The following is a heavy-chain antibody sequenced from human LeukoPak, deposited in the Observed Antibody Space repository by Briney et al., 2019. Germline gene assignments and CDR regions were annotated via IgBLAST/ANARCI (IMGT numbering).Heavy chain of an antibody. V-gene: IGHV3-7*03. D-gene: IGHD3-16*01. CDR1: GLSFSDYW. CDR3: ARGGGLDV. J-gene: IGHJ6*02. CDR2: INHNGNVN. Sequence: GGSLRLSCVGSGLSFSDYWMNWARQAPGKGLEWVAGINHNGNVNYYVDSVKGRFTISRDNAKNSLYLQMSNLRAEDTAVYFCARGGGLDVWGQGATVTVS.